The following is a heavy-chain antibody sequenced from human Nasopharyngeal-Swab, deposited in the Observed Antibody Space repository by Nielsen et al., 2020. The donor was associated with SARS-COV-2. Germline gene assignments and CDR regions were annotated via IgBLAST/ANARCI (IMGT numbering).Heavy chain of an antibody. Sequence: GESLKISCAASGFTFSSYSMNWVRQAPGKGLEWVSYISSSSSTIYYADSVKGRFTISRDNAKNSLYLQMNSLRAEDTAVYYCARVKSPGGYNHDFDYWGQGTLATVSS. V-gene: IGHV3-48*04. J-gene: IGHJ4*02. CDR2: ISSSSSTI. CDR3: ARVKSPGGYNHDFDY. CDR1: GFTFSSYS. D-gene: IGHD5-24*01.